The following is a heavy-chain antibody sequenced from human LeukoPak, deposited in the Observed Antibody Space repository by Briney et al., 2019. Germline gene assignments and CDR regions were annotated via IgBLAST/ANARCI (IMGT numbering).Heavy chain of an antibody. CDR1: DFSFITYA. J-gene: IGHJ6*03. CDR2: ISGSGGST. CDR3: ARDQREQLVGDYYYYMDV. D-gene: IGHD6-13*01. V-gene: IGHV3-23*01. Sequence: PGGSLRLSCAASDFSFITYAMSWVRQAPGKGLEGVSTISGSGGSTYYAHSVKGRFTISRDNAKNSLYLQMNSLRAEDTAVYYCARDQREQLVGDYYYYMDVWGKGTTVTVSS.